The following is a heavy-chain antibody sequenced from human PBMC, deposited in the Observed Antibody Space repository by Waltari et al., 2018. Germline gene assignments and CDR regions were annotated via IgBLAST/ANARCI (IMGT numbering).Heavy chain of an antibody. CDR1: GGSISSGDYY. J-gene: IGHJ6*03. CDR2: IYYSGGT. D-gene: IGHD3-3*01. CDR3: ARARGGGIFGVVTNGNNYYYYMDV. Sequence: QVQLQESGPGLVKPSQTLSLTCTVSGGSISSGDYYWSWIRQPPGKGLEWIGYIYYSGGTYYNPSLKSRVTISVETSKNQFSLKLSSVTAADTAVYYCARARGGGIFGVVTNGNNYYYYMDVWGKGTTVTVSS. V-gene: IGHV4-30-4*08.